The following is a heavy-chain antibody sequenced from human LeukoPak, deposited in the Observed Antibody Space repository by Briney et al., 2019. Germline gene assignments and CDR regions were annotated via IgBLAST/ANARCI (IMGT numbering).Heavy chain of an antibody. CDR1: GGSFSGYY. J-gene: IGHJ4*02. CDR3: ARRGYDILTGYYQPDHYFDY. CDR2: INHSGST. D-gene: IGHD3-9*01. Sequence: PSETLSLTCAVYGGSFSGYYWSWIRQPPGKGLEWIGKINHSGSTNYNPSLKSRVTISVDTSKNQLSLKLSSVTAADTAVYYCARRGYDILTGYYQPDHYFDYWGQGTLVTVSS. V-gene: IGHV4-34*01.